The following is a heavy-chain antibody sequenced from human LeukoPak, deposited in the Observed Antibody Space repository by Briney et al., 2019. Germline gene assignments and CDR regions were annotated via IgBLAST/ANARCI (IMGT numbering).Heavy chain of an antibody. CDR3: ARDRWGKYYFDY. V-gene: IGHV3-11*01. CDR1: GFPFSDFY. CDR2: ISSSGTTI. D-gene: IGHD7-27*01. Sequence: GGSLRLSCAASGFPFSDFYMSWIRQAPGKGLEWVSYISSSGTTIYYADSVKGRFTIYRDNAKNSLYLQMNNLRAEDTAVYYCARDRWGKYYFDYWGQGTLVTVSS. J-gene: IGHJ4*02.